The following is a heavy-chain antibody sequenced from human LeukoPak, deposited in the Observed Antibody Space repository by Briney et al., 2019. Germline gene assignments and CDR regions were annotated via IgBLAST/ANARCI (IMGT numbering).Heavy chain of an antibody. CDR2: INHSAST. CDR1: GGSFSGYY. CDR3: ARGGVGATTMPDWYLDL. Sequence: SETLSLTCAIYGGSFSGYYWSWIRQPPGKGLEWIGEINHSASTNYNPSLKSRVTISVDTSKNQFSLKLSSVTAADTAVYYCARGGVGATTMPDWYLDLWGRGTLVTVCS. V-gene: IGHV4-34*01. J-gene: IGHJ2*01. D-gene: IGHD1-26*01.